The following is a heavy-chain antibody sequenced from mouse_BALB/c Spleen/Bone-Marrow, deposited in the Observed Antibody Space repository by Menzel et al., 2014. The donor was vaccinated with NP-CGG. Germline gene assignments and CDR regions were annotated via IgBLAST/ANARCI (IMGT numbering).Heavy chain of an antibody. Sequence: VQLKESGAELVKPGASVRISCKASGYTFTDYNMDWVKQSHGKSLEWIGDINPNYNSTSYNQKFKGKATLTVDKSSSTAYMELRSLTSEDTAVYYCGRGYYFDYWGQGTTLTVSS. V-gene: IGHV1-18*01. CDR2: INPNYNST. J-gene: IGHJ2*01. CDR1: GYTFTDYN. CDR3: GRGYYFDY.